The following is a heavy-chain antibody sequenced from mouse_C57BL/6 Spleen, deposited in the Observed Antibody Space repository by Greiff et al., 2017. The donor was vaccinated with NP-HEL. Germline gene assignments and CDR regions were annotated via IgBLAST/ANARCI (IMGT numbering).Heavy chain of an antibody. D-gene: IGHD1-1*01. V-gene: IGHV1-69*01. Sequence: VQLQQSGAELVMPGASVKLSCKASGYTFTSYWMHWVKQRPGQGLEWIGEIDPSDSYTNYNQKFKGKSTLTVDKSSSTAYMQLSSLTSEDSAVYYCATITTVVAEDWYVDVWGTGTTVTVSS. CDR3: ATITTVVAEDWYVDV. J-gene: IGHJ1*03. CDR1: GYTFTSYW. CDR2: IDPSDSYT.